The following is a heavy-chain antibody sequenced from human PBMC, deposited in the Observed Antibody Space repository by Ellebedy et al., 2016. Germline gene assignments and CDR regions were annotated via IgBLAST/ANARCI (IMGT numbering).Heavy chain of an antibody. CDR3: ARETWDIVVVPAANWFNP. CDR2: ISSSSSTI. CDR1: GFTFSSYS. Sequence: GESLKISXAASGFTFSSYSMNWVRQAPGKGLEWVSYISSSSSTIYYADSVKGRFTISRDNAKNSLYLQMNSLRAEDTAVYYCARETWDIVVVPAANWFNPWGQGTLVTVSS. V-gene: IGHV3-48*04. D-gene: IGHD2-2*01. J-gene: IGHJ5*02.